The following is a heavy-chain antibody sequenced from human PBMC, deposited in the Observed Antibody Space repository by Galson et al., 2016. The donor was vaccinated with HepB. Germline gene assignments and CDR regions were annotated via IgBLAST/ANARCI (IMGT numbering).Heavy chain of an antibody. CDR3: VSGIVGTANRDY. J-gene: IGHJ4*02. CDR1: GFDFSQSG. Sequence: SLRLSCAASGFDFSQSGMHWVRQAPGKGLEWVAAISYDEARKECAGSVKARFTISRDNSKNTVHLQMSSLRPEDTAVYYCVSGIVGTANRDYWGQGTLVTVSS. V-gene: IGHV3-30*03. CDR2: ISYDEARK. D-gene: IGHD1-26*01.